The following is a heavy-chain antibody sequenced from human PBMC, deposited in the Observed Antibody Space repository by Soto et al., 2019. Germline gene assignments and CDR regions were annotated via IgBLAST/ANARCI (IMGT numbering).Heavy chain of an antibody. V-gene: IGHV2-5*02. CDR3: AHGTEKFDP. CDR2: IYWDDGK. CDR1: GFSLSTSGVG. Sequence: QITLKESGPTLVKPTQTLTLTCTFSGFSLSTSGVGVAWIRQPPGKALEWLELIYWDDGKRYSPSLKCRPTSTKGTSKSHVVLTITKMDPVDTATYYCAHGTEKFDPWGQGTLCSVSA. J-gene: IGHJ5*02.